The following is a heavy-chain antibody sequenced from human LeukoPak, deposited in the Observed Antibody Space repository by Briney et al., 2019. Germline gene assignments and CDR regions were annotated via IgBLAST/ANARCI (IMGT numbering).Heavy chain of an antibody. CDR2: IYYSGST. V-gene: IGHV4-59*01. D-gene: IGHD5-24*01. J-gene: IGHJ4*02. Sequence: SGTLSLTCTVSGGSISSYYWSWIRQPPGKGLEWIGYIYYSGSTNYNPSLKSRVTISVDTSKNQFSLKLSSVTAADTAVYYCAREDGYNWSFDYWGQGTLVTVSS. CDR3: AREDGYNWSFDY. CDR1: GGSISSYY.